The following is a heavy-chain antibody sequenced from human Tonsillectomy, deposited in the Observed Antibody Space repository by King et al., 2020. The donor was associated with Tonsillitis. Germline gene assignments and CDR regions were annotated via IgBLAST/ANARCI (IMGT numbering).Heavy chain of an antibody. CDR2: INPKSGGT. CDR3: ARTLSNWDSYYVDY. D-gene: IGHD7-27*01. Sequence: VQLVESGAEVKKPGASVKVSCKTSGFTFTGYYVHWVRQAPGQGLEWMGWINPKSGGTDYAQKFQGRVTMTRDTSISTAYMELSGLISDDTAVYYCARTLSNWDSYYVDYWGQGTLVTVSS. V-gene: IGHV1-2*02. CDR1: GFTFTGYY. J-gene: IGHJ4*02.